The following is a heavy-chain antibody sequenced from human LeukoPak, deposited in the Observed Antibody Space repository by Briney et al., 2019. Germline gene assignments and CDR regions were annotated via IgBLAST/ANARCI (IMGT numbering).Heavy chain of an antibody. CDR1: GGSISSSSYY. V-gene: IGHV4-39*01. CDR3: ARQYQLRYFDWLLYWYFDL. Sequence: PSETLSLTCTVSGGSISSSSYYWGWIRQPPGKGLQGIGSIYYSRSTYYNPPLKSRVTISVDTSKNQFSLKLSSVTAADTAVYYCARQYQLRYFDWLLYWYFDLWGRGTLVTVSS. J-gene: IGHJ2*01. CDR2: IYYSRST. D-gene: IGHD3-9*01.